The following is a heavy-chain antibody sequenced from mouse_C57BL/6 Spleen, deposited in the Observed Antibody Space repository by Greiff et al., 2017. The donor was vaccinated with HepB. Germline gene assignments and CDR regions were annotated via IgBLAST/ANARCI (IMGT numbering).Heavy chain of an antibody. CDR1: GFTFTDYY. Sequence: EVQGVESGGGLVQPGGSLSLSCAASGFTFTDYYMSWVRQPPGKALEWLGFIRNKANGYTTEYSASVKGRFTISRDNSQSILYLQMNALRAEDSATYYCARRPYRGWAMDYWGQGTSVTVSS. V-gene: IGHV7-3*01. CDR2: IRNKANGYTT. CDR3: ARRPYRGWAMDY. J-gene: IGHJ4*01. D-gene: IGHD2-3*01.